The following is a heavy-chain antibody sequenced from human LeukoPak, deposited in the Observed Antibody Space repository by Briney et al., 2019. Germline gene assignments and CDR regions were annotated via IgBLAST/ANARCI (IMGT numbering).Heavy chain of an antibody. Sequence: GGSLRLSCATSGFTFDNYAMHWVRQAPGKGLEWVAVISYDGSNKYYADSVKGRFTISRDNSKNTLYLQMNSLRAEDTAVYYCARDPSENYDFWSGLNYWGQGTLVTVSS. V-gene: IGHV3-30*04. CDR1: GFTFDNYA. CDR3: ARDPSENYDFWSGLNY. D-gene: IGHD3-3*01. J-gene: IGHJ4*02. CDR2: ISYDGSNK.